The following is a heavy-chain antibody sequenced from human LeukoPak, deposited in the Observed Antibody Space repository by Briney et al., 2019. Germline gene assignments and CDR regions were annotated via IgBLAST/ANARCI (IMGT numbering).Heavy chain of an antibody. CDR1: GFTFGSYS. Sequence: GGSLRLSCAASGFTFGSYSMNWVRQAPGKGLEWVSSISSSSSYIYYADSVKGRFTISRDNAKNSLYLQMNSLRAEDTAVYYCARIWYYYDSSGYYYNWFDPWGQGTLVTVSS. J-gene: IGHJ5*02. V-gene: IGHV3-21*01. D-gene: IGHD3-22*01. CDR3: ARIWYYYDSSGYYYNWFDP. CDR2: ISSSSSYI.